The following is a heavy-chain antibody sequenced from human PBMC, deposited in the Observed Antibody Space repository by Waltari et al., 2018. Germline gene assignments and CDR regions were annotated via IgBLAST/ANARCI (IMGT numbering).Heavy chain of an antibody. D-gene: IGHD3-10*01. CDR1: GYSLSSGYY. CDR3: ARDRRGLTYYYYGMDV. J-gene: IGHJ6*02. Sequence: QVQLQESGPGLVKPSATLSLTCAVSGYSLSSGYYWGWIRQPPGKGLEWIGSIYHSGRTYYNPSLKSRVTISVDTSKNQFSLKLSSVTAADTAVYYCARDRRGLTYYYYGMDVWGQGTTVTVSS. CDR2: IYHSGRT. V-gene: IGHV4-38-2*02.